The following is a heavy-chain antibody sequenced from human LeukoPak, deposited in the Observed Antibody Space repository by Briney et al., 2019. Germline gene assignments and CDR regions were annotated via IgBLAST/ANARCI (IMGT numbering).Heavy chain of an antibody. Sequence: PGGSLRLSYAASGFTFSNYDMHWVRQAPGKGLEWVAFIRYDGGNKYYADSVKGRFTISRDNSKNTLYLQMDSLRAEDTAVYYCAKDRYSGGYGGWVYFDYWGQGTLVTVSS. CDR2: IRYDGGNK. V-gene: IGHV3-30*02. D-gene: IGHD1-26*01. CDR1: GFTFSNYD. CDR3: AKDRYSGGYGGWVYFDY. J-gene: IGHJ4*02.